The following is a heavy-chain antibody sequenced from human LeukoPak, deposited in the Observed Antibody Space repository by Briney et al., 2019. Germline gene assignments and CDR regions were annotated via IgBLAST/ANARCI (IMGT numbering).Heavy chain of an antibody. CDR1: GGSISNYY. J-gene: IGHJ4*02. V-gene: IGHV4-59*01. Sequence: KTSETLSLTCPVSGGSISNYYYWTWIRQPPGKGLEWIGYVYYTGSTNFNPSLKSRVTMSLDTSRNQSSLKLTSLTAADTAVYYCARGAMATTPFFDYWGQGTLVTVSS. CDR3: ARGAMATTPFFDY. CDR2: VYYTGST. D-gene: IGHD5-24*01.